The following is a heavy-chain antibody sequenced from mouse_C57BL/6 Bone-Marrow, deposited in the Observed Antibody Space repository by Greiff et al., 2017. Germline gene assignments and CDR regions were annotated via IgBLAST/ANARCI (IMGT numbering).Heavy chain of an antibody. CDR1: GFTFSDYY. Sequence: EVQGVESGGGLVQPGGSLKLSCAASGFTFSDYYMYWVRQTPEKRLEWVAYISNGGGSTYYPDTVKGRFTISRDNAKNTLYLQMSRLKSEDTAMYYCARLFYYDYDFYAMDYRGQGTSVTVSS. V-gene: IGHV5-12*01. CDR2: ISNGGGST. J-gene: IGHJ4*01. CDR3: ARLFYYDYDFYAMDY. D-gene: IGHD2-4*01.